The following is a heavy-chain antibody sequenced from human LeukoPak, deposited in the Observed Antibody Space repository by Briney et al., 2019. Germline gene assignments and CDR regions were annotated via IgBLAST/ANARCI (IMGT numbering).Heavy chain of an antibody. V-gene: IGHV3-11*01. CDR1: GFTFSDYY. Sequence: GGSLRLSCAASGFTFSDYYMSWIRQVPGKGLEWVSYITSSGDTIYYADSVKGRFTISRDIPENSKYLQMKRLRGEDAAVDYLGGGGGNWGEGYFDYWGQGTLVTVSS. CDR3: GGGGGNWGEGYFDY. D-gene: IGHD7-27*01. J-gene: IGHJ4*02. CDR2: ITSSGDTI.